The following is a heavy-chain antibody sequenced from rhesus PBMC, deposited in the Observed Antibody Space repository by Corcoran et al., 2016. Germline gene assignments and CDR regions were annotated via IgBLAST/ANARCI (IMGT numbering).Heavy chain of an antibody. CDR3: ARDGGWSEYFEV. CDR2: TDGITTRT. Sequence: QVQLQESGPGLVKPSETLSLTCAVSGGSISDSYRWSWIRQPPGKGLEWIGYTDGITTRTTYNPSRKTLVTSSKYTAKNQCSLTLSAVAAADTAVYYCARDGGWSEYFEVWGQGALVTGSS. V-gene: IGHV4S10*01. D-gene: IGHD6S26*01. CDR1: GGSISDSYR. J-gene: IGHJ1*01.